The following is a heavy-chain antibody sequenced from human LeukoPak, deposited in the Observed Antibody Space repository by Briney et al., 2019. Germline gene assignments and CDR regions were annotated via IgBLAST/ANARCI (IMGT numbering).Heavy chain of an antibody. CDR2: IHSDGIGT. CDR1: GFTFSSYW. CDR3: ARDQGSFDY. V-gene: IGHV3-74*01. Sequence: PEGSLRLSCAASGFTFSSYWMHWIRQAPGKGLVWVSRIHSDGIGTSYADSVRGRFTISRDNAKNTLYLQTNSLRAEDTAVYYCARDQGSFDYWGQGTLVTVSS. J-gene: IGHJ4*02.